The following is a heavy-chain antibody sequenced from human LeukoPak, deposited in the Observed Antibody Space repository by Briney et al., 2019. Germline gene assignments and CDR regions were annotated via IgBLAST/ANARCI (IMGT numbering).Heavy chain of an antibody. CDR3: ARDRSENSI. CDR2: ISGTSSYI. CDR1: GITFSSST. J-gene: IGHJ4*02. V-gene: IGHV3-21*01. D-gene: IGHD2/OR15-2a*01. Sequence: GSLRLSCAASGITFSSSTKNWVRQAPGKGLEWVSSISGTSSYIYYADSMKGRFTISRDNAKNSLYLQMNSLRPEDTAVYYCARDRSENSIWGQGTLVSVSS.